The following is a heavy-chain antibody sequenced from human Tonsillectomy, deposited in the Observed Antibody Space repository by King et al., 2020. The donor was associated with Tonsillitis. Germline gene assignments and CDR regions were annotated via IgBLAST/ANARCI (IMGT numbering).Heavy chain of an antibody. V-gene: IGHV4-59*01. D-gene: IGHD3-9*01. CDR3: AGVPYYDILTDYYYFDY. CDR1: GGPISSYY. Sequence: QLQESGPGLVKPSETLSLTCTVSGGPISSYYWNWIRQPPGKGLEWIGYIFYSGSTNSNPSLKSRVTISVDTSKNQFSLKLSSVTAADTAVYYCAGVPYYDILTDYYYFDYWGQGTLVTVSS. CDR2: IFYSGST. J-gene: IGHJ4*02.